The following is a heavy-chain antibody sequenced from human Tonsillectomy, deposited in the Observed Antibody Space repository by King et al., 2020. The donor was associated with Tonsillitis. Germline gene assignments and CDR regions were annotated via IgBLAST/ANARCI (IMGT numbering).Heavy chain of an antibody. D-gene: IGHD2-2*01. CDR1: GFTFSTYA. J-gene: IGHJ3*02. CDR3: AKVGYCNSATFLYGSCVFDI. CDR2: ISGSGGST. V-gene: IGHV3-23*04. Sequence: VQLVESGGGLVQPGGSLRLSCAVSGFTFSTYALSWVRQAPGKGLEWVSAISGSGGSTYYADSVKGRFTISRDNSKNMLYLQMDSLRAEDTAVYYCAKVGYCNSATFLYGSCVFDIWGQGTMVTVSS.